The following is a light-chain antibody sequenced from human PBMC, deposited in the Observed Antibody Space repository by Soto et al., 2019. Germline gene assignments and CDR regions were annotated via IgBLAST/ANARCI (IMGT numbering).Light chain of an antibody. CDR1: QSVSGSY. J-gene: IGKJ1*01. V-gene: IGKV3-15*01. CDR3: QQYNNWPQT. CDR2: GAS. Sequence: EIVLTQSPGTLSLSPGERATLSCRASQSVSGSYLAWYQQKPGQAPRLLIYGASTRATGIPARFSGSGSWTEFTLTISSLQSEDFAVYYCQQYNNWPQTFGQGTKVDIK.